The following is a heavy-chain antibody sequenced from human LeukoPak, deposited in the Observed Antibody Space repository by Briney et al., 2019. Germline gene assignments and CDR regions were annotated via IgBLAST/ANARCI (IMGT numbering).Heavy chain of an antibody. J-gene: IGHJ4*02. CDR3: ASEGQLVRQYIY. CDR1: GFTFSSYG. Sequence: GGSLRLSCAAPGFTFSSYGMHWVRQAPGKGLEWVAFIRYDGSNKYYADSVKGRFTISRDNSKNTLYLQMNSLRAEDTAVYYCASEGQLVRQYIYWGQGTLVIVSS. D-gene: IGHD6-6*01. V-gene: IGHV3-30*02. CDR2: IRYDGSNK.